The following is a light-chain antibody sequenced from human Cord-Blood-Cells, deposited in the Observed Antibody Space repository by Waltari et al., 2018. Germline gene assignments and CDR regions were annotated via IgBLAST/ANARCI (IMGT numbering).Light chain of an antibody. CDR1: SSDVGGYNY. CDR2: DVS. CDR3: SSYTSSSTLV. Sequence: QSALTQPASVSGSPGQSLNIPCTATSSDVGGYNYVSWYQQHPGKAPKLMIYDVSNRPSGVSNRFSGSKSGNTASLTISGLQAEDEADYYCSSYTSSSTLVFGGGTKLTVL. V-gene: IGLV2-14*01. J-gene: IGLJ3*02.